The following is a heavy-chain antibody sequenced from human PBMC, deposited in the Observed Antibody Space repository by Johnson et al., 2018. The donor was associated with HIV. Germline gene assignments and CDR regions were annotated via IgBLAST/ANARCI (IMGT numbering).Heavy chain of an antibody. CDR2: ISYDGTGK. CDR3: AKIGAAAGLKDAFDI. J-gene: IGHJ3*02. D-gene: IGHD6-13*01. Sequence: QVQLVESGGGVVQPGRSLRLSCAASGFTFSSYGMHWVRQAPGTGLEWVAVISYDGTGKYYSHSVKGRFTISRDNSNNTIYLQMDSLRAEDTALYYCAKIGAAAGLKDAFDIWGQGTKVTVSS. V-gene: IGHV3-30*18. CDR1: GFTFSSYG.